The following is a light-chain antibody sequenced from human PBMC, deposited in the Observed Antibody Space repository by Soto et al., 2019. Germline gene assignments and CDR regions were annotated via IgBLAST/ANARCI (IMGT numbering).Light chain of an antibody. Sequence: DIQMTQSPSTLSASVGDRVTITCRASQSISSWLAWYQQKPGTAPKLLIYKASTLQSGVPSRFSGGGSGTEFTLTISSLQHDDSATYYCQQYNDNWTFGQGTKVEIK. CDR3: QQYNDNWT. V-gene: IGKV1-5*03. CDR1: QSISSW. CDR2: KAS. J-gene: IGKJ1*01.